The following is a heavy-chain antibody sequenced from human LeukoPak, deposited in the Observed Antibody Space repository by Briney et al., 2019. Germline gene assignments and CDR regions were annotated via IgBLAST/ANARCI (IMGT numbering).Heavy chain of an antibody. Sequence: PGGSLRLSCAASGFTFSSYAMSWVRQAPGKGLEWVAAISGSGGSTYYADSVKGRFTISRDNSKNTLYLQMNSLRAEDTAVYYCATGRQLADYYYYGMDVWGQGTTVTVSS. J-gene: IGHJ6*02. CDR1: GFTFSSYA. D-gene: IGHD6-6*01. CDR2: ISGSGGST. V-gene: IGHV3-23*01. CDR3: ATGRQLADYYYYGMDV.